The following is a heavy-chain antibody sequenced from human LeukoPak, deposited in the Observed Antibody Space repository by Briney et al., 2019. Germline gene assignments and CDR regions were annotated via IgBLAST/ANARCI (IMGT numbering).Heavy chain of an antibody. D-gene: IGHD2-2*01. CDR3: ARDRPVVPAALDY. CDR1: GGSISSYY. V-gene: IGHV4-4*07. Sequence: PSETLSLTCTVSGGSISSYYWSRIRQPAGKGLEWIGRIYTSGSTNYNPSLKSRVTMSVDTSKNQFSLKLSSVTAADTAVYYCARDRPVVPAALDYWGQGTLVTVSS. CDR2: IYTSGST. J-gene: IGHJ4*02.